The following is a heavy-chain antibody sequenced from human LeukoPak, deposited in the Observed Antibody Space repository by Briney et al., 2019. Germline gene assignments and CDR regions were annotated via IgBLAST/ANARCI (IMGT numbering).Heavy chain of an antibody. Sequence: GGSLRLSCAASGFIFSNYAMSWVRQAPGKGLEWVSTINTSGGSPFSADSVKGRFTISRDNSKNTLYLQMNSLRAEDTAVYYCAKGPTYSSSWRYFDYWGQGTLVTVSS. D-gene: IGHD6-6*01. J-gene: IGHJ4*02. CDR2: INTSGGSP. V-gene: IGHV3-23*01. CDR3: AKGPTYSSSWRYFDY. CDR1: GFIFSNYA.